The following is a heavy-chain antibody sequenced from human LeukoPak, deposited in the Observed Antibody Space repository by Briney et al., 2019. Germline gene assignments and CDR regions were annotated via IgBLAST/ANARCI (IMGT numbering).Heavy chain of an antibody. CDR1: GFTVSSNY. CDR2: IYSGGST. J-gene: IGHJ4*02. D-gene: IGHD6-13*01. Sequence: PGGSLRLSCAASGFTVSSNYMSWVRQAPGKGLEWVSVIYSGGSTYYADSVKGRFTISRDNPKNTLYLQMNSLRAEDTAVYYCARERAAAGTSYFDYWGQGTLVTVSS. V-gene: IGHV3-66*02. CDR3: ARERAAAGTSYFDY.